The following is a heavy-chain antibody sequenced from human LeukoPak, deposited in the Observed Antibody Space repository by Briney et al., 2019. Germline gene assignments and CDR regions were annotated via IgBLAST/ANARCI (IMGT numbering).Heavy chain of an antibody. CDR2: ISSSSSSI. V-gene: IGHV3-48*04. CDR1: GFTFRSYS. CDR3: ARDRIAARPGVKPYGMDV. D-gene: IGHD6-6*01. J-gene: IGHJ6*02. Sequence: GGSLRLSCAASGFTFRSYSMNWVRQAPGKGLEWVSYISSSSSSIYYADSVKGRFTISRDNAKNSLYLQMNSLRAEDTAVYYCARDRIAARPGVKPYGMDVWGQGTTVTVSS.